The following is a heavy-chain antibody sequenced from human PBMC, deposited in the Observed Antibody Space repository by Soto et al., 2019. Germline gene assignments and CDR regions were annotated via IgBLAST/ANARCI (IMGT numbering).Heavy chain of an antibody. J-gene: IGHJ6*03. V-gene: IGHV3-23*01. D-gene: IGHD2-15*01. Sequence: GGSLRLSCAASGFTFSSYAMSWVRQAPGKGLEWVSAISGSGGSTYYADSVKGRFTISRDNSKNTLYLQMNSLRAEDTAVYYCARTKKDKVLVVAGLPPPQNYYYYYMDVWGKGTTVTVSS. CDR3: ARTKKDKVLVVAGLPPPQNYYYYYMDV. CDR2: ISGSGGST. CDR1: GFTFSSYA.